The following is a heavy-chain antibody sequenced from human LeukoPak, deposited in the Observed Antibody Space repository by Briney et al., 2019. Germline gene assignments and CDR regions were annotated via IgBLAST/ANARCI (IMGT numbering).Heavy chain of an antibody. J-gene: IGHJ6*04. V-gene: IGHV3-48*03. D-gene: IGHD3-10*02. Sequence: GGSLRLSCAASGFTFSSYEMNWVRQAPGKGLEWVSYISSSGSTIYYADSVKGRFTISRDNAKNSRYLQMNSLRAEDKAVYYCAELGITMIGGVWGKGTTATISS. CDR2: ISSSGSTI. CDR3: AELGITMIGGV. CDR1: GFTFSSYE.